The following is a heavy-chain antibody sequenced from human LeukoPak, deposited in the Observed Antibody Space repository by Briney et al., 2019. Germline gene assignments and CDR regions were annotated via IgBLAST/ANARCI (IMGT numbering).Heavy chain of an antibody. Sequence: SVKVSCKASGGTFSSYAISWVRQAPGQGLEWMGGIIPIFGTANYAQKFQGRVTITADESTSTAYMELSSLRSEDTAVYYCARDAPGIAAAGIFDYWGQGTLVTVSS. D-gene: IGHD6-13*01. J-gene: IGHJ4*02. CDR1: GGTFSSYA. CDR3: ARDAPGIAAAGIFDY. V-gene: IGHV1-69*01. CDR2: IIPIFGTA.